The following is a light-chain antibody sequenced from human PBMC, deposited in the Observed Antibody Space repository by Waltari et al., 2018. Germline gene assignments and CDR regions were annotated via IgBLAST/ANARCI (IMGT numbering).Light chain of an antibody. CDR2: GKD. V-gene: IGLV3-19*01. CDR3: SSRSGSAHQVV. Sequence: SSELTQDPVVSVALGQTVRITCQGDSLRTSYAGWYQLKPGQAPVLVMFGKDKRPSGIPERISGYSSGTTSSLIITGAQAEDEADYYCSSRSGSAHQVVFAGGTKVTVL. J-gene: IGLJ3*02. CDR1: SLRTSY.